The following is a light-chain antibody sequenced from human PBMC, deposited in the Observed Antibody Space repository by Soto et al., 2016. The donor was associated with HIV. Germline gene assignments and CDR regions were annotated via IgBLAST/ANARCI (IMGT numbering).Light chain of an antibody. V-gene: IGKV1-9*01. CDR2: AAS. CDR3: QHYIDYSPLFT. Sequence: DFQLTQSPSFLSASVGDRATITCRATQDIRSYLAWYQQKPGKAPKLLIYAASILQSGVPSRFSGSGSGTEFTLTISSLQPEDFATYYCQHYIDYSPLFTSGQGTKLEIK. J-gene: IGKJ2*01. CDR1: QDIRSY.